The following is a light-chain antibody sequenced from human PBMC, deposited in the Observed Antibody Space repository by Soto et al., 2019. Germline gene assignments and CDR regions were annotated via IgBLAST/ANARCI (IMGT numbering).Light chain of an antibody. CDR3: VARDDSLSGFV. Sequence: QSALTQPPSASATPGQRVTISCSGSSSNIGSNYVSWYQQLPGTAPRLLIYRNNQRPSGVPDRFSGSKSGTSASLAISGLRSEDEADYYCVARDDSLSGFVFGTGTKVTVL. CDR2: RNN. CDR1: SSNIGSNY. J-gene: IGLJ1*01. V-gene: IGLV1-47*01.